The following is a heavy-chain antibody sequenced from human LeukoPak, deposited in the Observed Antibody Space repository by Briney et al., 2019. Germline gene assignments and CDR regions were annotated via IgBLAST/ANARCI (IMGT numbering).Heavy chain of an antibody. CDR2: VNPSGGST. V-gene: IGHV1-46*01. J-gene: IGHJ4*02. D-gene: IGHD3-9*01. CDR3: ARNYYYREIRYRSSFGY. CDR1: GYTFTGYY. Sequence: GASVKVSCKASGYTFTGYYMHWVRQAPGQGLEWMGWVNPSGGSTSYAQKFQGRVTMTRDTSTSTVYMELSSLRSEDTAVYYCARNYYYREIRYRSSFGYWGQGTLVTVSS.